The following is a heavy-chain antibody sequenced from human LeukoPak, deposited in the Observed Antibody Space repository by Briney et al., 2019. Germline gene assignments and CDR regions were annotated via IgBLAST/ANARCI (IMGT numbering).Heavy chain of an antibody. D-gene: IGHD6-19*01. Sequence: SETLSLTCTVSGGSISSSSYYWGWIRQPPGKGLEWIGSIYYSGSTYYNPSLKSRVTMSVDTSKNQFSLKLSSVTAADTAVYYCARDGANIAARPGIAVAGNGAYFDYWGQGTLVTVSS. CDR3: ARDGANIAARPGIAVAGNGAYFDY. CDR1: GGSISSSSYY. J-gene: IGHJ4*02. CDR2: IYYSGST. V-gene: IGHV4-39*07.